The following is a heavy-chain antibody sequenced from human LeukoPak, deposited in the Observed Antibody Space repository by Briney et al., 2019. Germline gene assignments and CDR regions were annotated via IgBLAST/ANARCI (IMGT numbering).Heavy chain of an antibody. CDR2: INHSGST. CDR1: GGSFSGYY. CDR3: ARASRGYSYCDY. D-gene: IGHD5-18*01. V-gene: IGHV4-34*01. J-gene: IGHJ4*02. Sequence: SETLSLTCAVYGGSFSGYYWSWIRQPPGKGLEWIGEINHSGSTNYNPSLKSRVTIPVDTSKNQFSLKLSSVTAADTAVYYCARASRGYSYCDYWGQGTLVTVSS.